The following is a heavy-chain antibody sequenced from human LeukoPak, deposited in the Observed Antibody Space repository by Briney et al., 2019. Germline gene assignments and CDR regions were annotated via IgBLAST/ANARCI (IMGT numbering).Heavy chain of an antibody. V-gene: IGHV3-21*01. Sequence: GGSLRLSCAASGFTFSAYTMNWVRQAPGKGLEWVSSISSSSSYFYYADSVKGRFTISRDNAKNSLYLQMNSLRAEDTAVYYCAKDQRTGTLDYWGQGTLVTVSS. CDR2: ISSSSSYF. CDR1: GFTFSAYT. J-gene: IGHJ4*02. D-gene: IGHD3/OR15-3a*01. CDR3: AKDQRTGTLDY.